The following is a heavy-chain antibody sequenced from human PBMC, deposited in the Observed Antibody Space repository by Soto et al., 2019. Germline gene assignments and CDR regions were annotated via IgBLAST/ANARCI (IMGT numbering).Heavy chain of an antibody. J-gene: IGHJ6*02. CDR3: ARVSSDFWSGYPLGSYYYGMDV. CDR2: IYYSGNT. V-gene: IGHV4-59*01. Sequence: NPSETLSLTCTVSGGSISSYYWSWIRQPPGKGLEWIGYIYYSGNTNYNPSLKSRVTISVDTSKNQFSLKLSSVTAADTAVYYCARVSSDFWSGYPLGSYYYGMDVWGQGTTVTVSS. CDR1: GGSISSYY. D-gene: IGHD3-3*01.